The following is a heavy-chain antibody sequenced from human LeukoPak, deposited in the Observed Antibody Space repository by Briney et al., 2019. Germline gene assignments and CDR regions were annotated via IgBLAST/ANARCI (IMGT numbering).Heavy chain of an antibody. CDR1: GFTFSSYG. CDR2: IRYDGSNK. V-gene: IGHV3-30*02. D-gene: IGHD3-22*01. Sequence: PGGSLRLSCAASGFTFSSYGMHWVRQAPGKGLEWVAFIRYDGSNKYYADSVKGRFTISRDNSKNTLYLQMNSLRAEDTAVYYCARDSPHTSGYYYYWGQGTLVTVSS. J-gene: IGHJ4*02. CDR3: ARDSPHTSGYYYY.